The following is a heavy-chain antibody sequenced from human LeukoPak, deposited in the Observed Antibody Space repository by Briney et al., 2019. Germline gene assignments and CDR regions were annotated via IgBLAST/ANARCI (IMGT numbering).Heavy chain of an antibody. CDR3: AKEYDILTGLDY. D-gene: IGHD3-9*01. V-gene: IGHV3-43*01. CDR2: ISRDGGSP. CDR1: GFTFADYT. Sequence: GRSLRLSCAASGFTFADYTMHWVRQAPGKGLEWVSLISRDGGSPYYADSVKGRFTISRDNSKNSLYLQMNSLRTEDTALYYCAKEYDILTGLDYWGQGTLVTVSS. J-gene: IGHJ4*02.